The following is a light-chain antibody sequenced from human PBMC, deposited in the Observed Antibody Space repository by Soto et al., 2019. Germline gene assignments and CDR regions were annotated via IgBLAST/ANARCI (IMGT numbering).Light chain of an antibody. CDR3: RSYAPGSTYV. CDR1: SSDIGSYNL. Sequence: QSVLTQPASGSGSPGQSISISCTGTSSDIGSYNLVSWYQQHPGKAPKLIIYESSKRPSGVSDRFSAYRAGSAASLTISGLQAEDEADYYCRSYAPGSTYVFGSGTKVTVL. CDR2: ESS. V-gene: IGLV2-23*01. J-gene: IGLJ1*01.